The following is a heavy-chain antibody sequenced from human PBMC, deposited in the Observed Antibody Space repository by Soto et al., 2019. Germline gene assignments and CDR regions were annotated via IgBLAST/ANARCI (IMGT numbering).Heavy chain of an antibody. CDR2: IIPLFGTA. CDR3: AKLEFYYGSGSRYYYYAMDV. J-gene: IGHJ6*02. D-gene: IGHD3-10*01. V-gene: IGHV1-69*13. CDR1: GGTFTNYA. Sequence: VASVKVSCKASGGTFTNYAISWVRQAPGQGLEWMGGIIPLFGTATYSQNFQGRVTITADESTSTAYMELSSLRSEDTAVYYCAKLEFYYGSGSRYYYYAMDVWGQGTTVTVSS.